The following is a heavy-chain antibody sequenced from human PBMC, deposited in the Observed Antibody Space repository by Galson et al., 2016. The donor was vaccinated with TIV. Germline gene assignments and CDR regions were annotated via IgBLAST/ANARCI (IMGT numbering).Heavy chain of an antibody. D-gene: IGHD3-16*02. CDR1: GFAFNTWA. CDR3: AKLGAVILTPFDY. Sequence: SLRLSCAASGFAFNTWAMSWVRQAPGKGLEWVSSVGFGSDEIGSDETYYADSVKGRFTISRDNSKNTLYLQMNSLRAEDTALYYCAKLGAVILTPFDYWGQGALVTVSS. V-gene: IGHV3-23*01. CDR2: VGFGSDEIGSDET. J-gene: IGHJ4*02.